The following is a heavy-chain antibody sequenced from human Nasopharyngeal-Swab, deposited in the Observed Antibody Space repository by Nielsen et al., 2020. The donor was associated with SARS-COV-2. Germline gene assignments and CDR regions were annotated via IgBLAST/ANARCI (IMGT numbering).Heavy chain of an antibody. D-gene: IGHD6-13*01. J-gene: IGHJ6*02. V-gene: IGHV4-4*02. CDR3: ARGGSSSWYYYYYGMDV. Sequence: SETLSLTCAVSGGFISSSNWWSWIRQPPGKGLEWIGEINHSGSTNYNPSLKSRVTISVDTSKNQFSLKLSSVTAADTAVYYCARGGSSSWYYYYYGMDVWGQGTTVTVSS. CDR1: GGFISSSNW. CDR2: INHSGST.